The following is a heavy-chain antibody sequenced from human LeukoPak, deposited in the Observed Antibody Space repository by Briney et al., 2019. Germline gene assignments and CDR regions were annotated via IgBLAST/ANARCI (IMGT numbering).Heavy chain of an antibody. J-gene: IGHJ4*02. CDR2: IYYSGST. CDR3: ASGWRGYSYGYMKY. Sequence: SETLSLTCTVSGGSISSYYWSWIRQPPGKGLEWIGYIYYSGSTNYNPSLKSRVTISVDTSKNQFSLELSSVTAADTAVYYCASGWRGYSYGYMKYWGQGTLVTVSS. D-gene: IGHD5-18*01. V-gene: IGHV4-59*01. CDR1: GGSISSYY.